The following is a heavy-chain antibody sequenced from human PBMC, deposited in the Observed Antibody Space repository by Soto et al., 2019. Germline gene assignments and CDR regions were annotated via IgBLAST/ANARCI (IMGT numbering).Heavy chain of an antibody. CDR1: GFTFTSSA. CDR2: IVVGSGNT. J-gene: IGHJ5*02. CDR3: AADRYCSGGSCYSGWFDP. V-gene: IGHV1-58*01. Sequence: SVKVSCKASGFTFTSSAVQWVRQARGQRLEWIGWIVVGSGNTNYAQKFQEGVTITRDMSTSTAYMELSSLRSEDTAVYYCAADRYCSGGSCYSGWFDPWGQGTLVTVSS. D-gene: IGHD2-15*01.